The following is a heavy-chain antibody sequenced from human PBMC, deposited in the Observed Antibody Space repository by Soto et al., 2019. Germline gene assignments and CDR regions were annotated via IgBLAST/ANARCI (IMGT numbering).Heavy chain of an antibody. CDR2: ISASGGSI. J-gene: IGHJ6*02. Sequence: GGSLRLSCAASVFTFNNYAMSWVRQAPGNGLEWVSAISASGGSIYYVESVKGRLTISRDNSKKTLYRQMNSLRAEEAAVYYCAKSGPEYSGYYYYYYYGLDVWGQGTTVTVSS. CDR3: AKSGPEYSGYYYYYYYGLDV. V-gene: IGHV3-23*01. CDR1: VFTFNNYA. D-gene: IGHD5-12*01.